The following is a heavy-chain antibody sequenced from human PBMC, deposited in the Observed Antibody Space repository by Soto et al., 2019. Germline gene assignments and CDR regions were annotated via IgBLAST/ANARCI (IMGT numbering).Heavy chain of an antibody. Sequence: VQLVESGGGLVQPGGSLRLSCAASGFTFSSYAMHWVRQAPGKGLEWVAVISYDGSNKYYADSVKGRFTISRDNSKNTLYLQMNSLRAEDTAVYYCARASTNFDYWGQGTLVTVSS. J-gene: IGHJ4*02. CDR1: GFTFSSYA. V-gene: IGHV3-30-3*01. CDR3: ARASTNFDY. CDR2: ISYDGSNK.